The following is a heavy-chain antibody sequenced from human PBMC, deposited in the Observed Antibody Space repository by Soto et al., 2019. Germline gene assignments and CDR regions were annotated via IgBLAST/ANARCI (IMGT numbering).Heavy chain of an antibody. D-gene: IGHD3-22*01. CDR3: ASQRDYDSSGYYFPPRYYGMDV. V-gene: IGHV5-10-1*01. CDR1: GYSFTSYW. Sequence: GESLKISCKGSGYSFTSYWISWVRQMPGKGLEWMGRIDPSDSYTNYSPSFQGHVTISADKSISTAYLQWSSLKASDTAMYYCASQRDYDSSGYYFPPRYYGMDVWGQGTTVTVSS. CDR2: IDPSDSYT. J-gene: IGHJ6*02.